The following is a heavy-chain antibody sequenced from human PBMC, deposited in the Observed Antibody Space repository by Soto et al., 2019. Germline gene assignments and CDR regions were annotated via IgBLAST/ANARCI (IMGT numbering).Heavy chain of an antibody. D-gene: IGHD3-16*01. CDR3: ARGRLSEQRGSVYYYDYGMDV. V-gene: IGHV4-4*02. Sequence: SETLSLTCAVSGGSISSSNWWSWVRQPPGKGLEWIGEIYHSGSTNYNPSLKSRVTISVDKSKNQFSLKLSSVTAADTAVYYCARGRLSEQRGSVYYYDYGMDVWGQGTTVTVCS. CDR2: IYHSGST. CDR1: GGSISSSNW. J-gene: IGHJ6*02.